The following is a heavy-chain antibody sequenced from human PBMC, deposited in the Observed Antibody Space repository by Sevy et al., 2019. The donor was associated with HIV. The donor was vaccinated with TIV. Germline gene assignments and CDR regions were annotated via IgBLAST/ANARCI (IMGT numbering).Heavy chain of an antibody. D-gene: IGHD3-10*01. CDR2: TYYKSKWYN. V-gene: IGHV6-1*01. J-gene: IGHJ4*02. CDR1: GDSVSTYSAA. Sequence: SQTLSLTCAISGDSVSTYSAAWNWIRQSPSRGLEWLGRTYYKSKWYNDYALSVKSRISIKPDTPKNQTSLQLNSVTPEDTAVYYCARESRWFFFHFDYWGQGTLVTVSS. CDR3: ARESRWFFFHFDY.